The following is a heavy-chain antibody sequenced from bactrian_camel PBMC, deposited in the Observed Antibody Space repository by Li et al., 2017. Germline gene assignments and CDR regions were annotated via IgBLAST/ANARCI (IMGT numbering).Heavy chain of an antibody. V-gene: IGHV3S6*01. Sequence: HVQLVESGGGLVQRGGSLRLSCVTSGFTFNKYGMSWVRQAPGKGMEWVAGIEPDATTTKYADFVKGRFTISQDDAKTTVFLQMNNLKPEDTAMYYCAATLRMIPGFHVCSDASDYVDWGQGTQVTVS. CDR2: IEPDATTT. CDR3: AATLRMIPGFHVCSDASDYVD. J-gene: IGHJ4*01. D-gene: IGHD3*01. CDR1: GFTFNKYG.